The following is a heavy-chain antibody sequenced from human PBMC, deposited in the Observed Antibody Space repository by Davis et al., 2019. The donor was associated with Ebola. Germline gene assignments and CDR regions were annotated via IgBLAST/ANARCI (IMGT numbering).Heavy chain of an antibody. CDR3: ARVSEYYDSSGPLDY. CDR2: INHSGST. V-gene: IGHV4-34*01. D-gene: IGHD3-22*01. J-gene: IGHJ4*02. CDR1: GGSFSGYY. Sequence: PSETLSLTCAVYGGSFSGYYWSWIRQPPGKGLEWIGEINHSGSTNYNPSLKSRVTISVDRSKNQFSLKLSSVTAADTAVYYCARVSEYYDSSGPLDYWGQGTLVTVSS.